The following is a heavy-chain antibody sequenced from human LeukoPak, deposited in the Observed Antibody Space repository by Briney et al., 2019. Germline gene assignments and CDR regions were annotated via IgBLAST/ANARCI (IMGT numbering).Heavy chain of an antibody. D-gene: IGHD1-26*01. V-gene: IGHV4-4*07. CDR1: RGSISTYY. Sequence: PSETLSLTCSVSRGSISTYYWSWVRQPAGKGLEWVGRIHISGTTTYNPSLTGRVTMSLDTSKNQFSLNLISVTAADTAVYYCVRRSPIVAAGDAFDIWAQGQWSPSLQ. CDR2: IHISGTT. CDR3: VRRSPIVAAGDAFDI. J-gene: IGHJ3*02.